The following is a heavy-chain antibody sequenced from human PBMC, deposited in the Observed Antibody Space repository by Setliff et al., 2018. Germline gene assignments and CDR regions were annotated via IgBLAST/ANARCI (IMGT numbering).Heavy chain of an antibody. CDR3: ARDTSTRSAASDPSFNFDF. J-gene: IGHJ4*02. CDR1: GYTVTSYA. V-gene: IGHV1-18*01. CDR2: ISGYNGNT. D-gene: IGHD5-12*01. Sequence: ASVKVSCKASGYTVTSYAVTWVRQAPGQGLEWMGGISGYNGNTNYAQNLQGRVTITTDPSSRTAYMELRSLRSDDTAVYYCARDTSTRSAASDPSFNFDFWGQGSLVTVSS.